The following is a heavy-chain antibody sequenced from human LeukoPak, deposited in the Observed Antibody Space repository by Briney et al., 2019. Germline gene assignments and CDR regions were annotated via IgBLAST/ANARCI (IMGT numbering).Heavy chain of an antibody. D-gene: IGHD4-17*01. Sequence: GGSLRLSCAASGFTFSDYYMSWIRQAPGKGLEWISYISSSGTSTYYADSVKGRFTISRDNAKNSLYLQMNSLRAEDTALYYCAKDMSYGDYFDYWGQGTLVTVSS. J-gene: IGHJ4*02. V-gene: IGHV3-11*01. CDR3: AKDMSYGDYFDY. CDR1: GFTFSDYY. CDR2: ISSSGTST.